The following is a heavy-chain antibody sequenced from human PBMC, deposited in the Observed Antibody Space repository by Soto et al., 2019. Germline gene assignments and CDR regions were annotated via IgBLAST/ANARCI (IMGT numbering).Heavy chain of an antibody. J-gene: IGHJ6*02. CDR3: ARARYCSSTSCYWGYYYGMDV. V-gene: IGHV1-2*04. D-gene: IGHD2-2*01. Sequence: ASVKVSCKASGYTFTGYYMHWVRQAPGQGLEWMGWINPNSGGTNYAQKFQGWVTMTRDTSISTAYMELSRLRSDDTAVYYCARARYCSSTSCYWGYYYGMDVWGQGTTVTVS. CDR2: INPNSGGT. CDR1: GYTFTGYY.